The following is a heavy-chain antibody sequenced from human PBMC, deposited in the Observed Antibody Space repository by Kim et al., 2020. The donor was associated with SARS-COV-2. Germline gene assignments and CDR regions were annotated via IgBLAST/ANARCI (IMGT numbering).Heavy chain of an antibody. J-gene: IGHJ5*02. CDR3: AREYGSGSNTHNWFDP. D-gene: IGHD3-10*01. CDR2: INHSGST. Sequence: SETLSLTCAVYGGSFSGYYWSWIRQPPGKGLEWIGEINHSGSTNYNPSLKSRVTISVDTSKNQFSLKLSSVTAADTAVYYCAREYGSGSNTHNWFDPWGRGTLVTVSS. V-gene: IGHV4-34*01. CDR1: GGSFSGYY.